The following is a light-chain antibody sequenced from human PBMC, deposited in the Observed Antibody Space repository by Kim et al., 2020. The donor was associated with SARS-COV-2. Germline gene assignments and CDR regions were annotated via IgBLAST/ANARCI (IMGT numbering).Light chain of an antibody. CDR2: DND. Sequence: QCVLTQPPSVSAAPGQKVTISCSGSTSNIENNYVSWYQQLPGSAPNLLIFDNDERPSGIPDRFSGSKSGTSATLGITGLQTGDEADYYCGTWDSSLSVYVFGTGTKVTVL. V-gene: IGLV1-51*01. CDR3: GTWDSSLSVYV. J-gene: IGLJ1*01. CDR1: TSNIENNY.